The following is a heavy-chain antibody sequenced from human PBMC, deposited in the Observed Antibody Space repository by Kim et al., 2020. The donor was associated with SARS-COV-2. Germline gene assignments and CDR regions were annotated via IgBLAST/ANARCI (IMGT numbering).Heavy chain of an antibody. CDR3: ARGGRNYYGSGSPSEY. J-gene: IGHJ4*02. Sequence: SVKGPFTISRDNAKNTLYLQMNSLRAEDTAVYYCARGGRNYYGSGSPSEYWGQGTLVTVSS. V-gene: IGHV3-74*01. D-gene: IGHD3-10*01.